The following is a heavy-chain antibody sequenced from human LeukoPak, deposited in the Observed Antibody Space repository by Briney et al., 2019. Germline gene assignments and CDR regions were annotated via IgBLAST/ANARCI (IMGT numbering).Heavy chain of an antibody. CDR2: ISGSGGST. J-gene: IGHJ5*02. Sequence: GGSLRLSCAASGFTFSSYGMHWVRQAPGKGLEWVSAISGSGGSTYYADSVKGRFTISRDNSKSTLHLQMNSLRAEDTAVYYCAKDRTISGYTPLSWGQGPLVTVSS. V-gene: IGHV3-23*01. CDR1: GFTFSSYG. CDR3: AKDRTISGYTPLS. D-gene: IGHD3-3*01.